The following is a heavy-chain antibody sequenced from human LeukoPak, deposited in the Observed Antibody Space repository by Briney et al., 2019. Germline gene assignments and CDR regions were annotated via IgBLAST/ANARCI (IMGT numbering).Heavy chain of an antibody. V-gene: IGHV3-48*01. D-gene: IGHD3-9*01. CDR2: ISSSSSTI. Sequence: PGGSLRLSCAASGFTFSSYSMNWVRQAPGKGLEWVSYISSSSSTIYYADSVKGRFTISRDNAKNSLYLQMNSLRAEDTAVYYCAREMRYYDILTGYYRLRWFDPWGQGTLVTVSS. J-gene: IGHJ5*02. CDR3: AREMRYYDILTGYYRLRWFDP. CDR1: GFTFSSYS.